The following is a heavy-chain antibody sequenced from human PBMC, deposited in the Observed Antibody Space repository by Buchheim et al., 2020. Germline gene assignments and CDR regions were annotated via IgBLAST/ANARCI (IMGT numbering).Heavy chain of an antibody. J-gene: IGHJ4*02. CDR3: ARDGGHCSSTACFDFDY. D-gene: IGHD2-2*01. V-gene: IGHV3-11*05. Sequence: QVHLVESGGGLGKPGGSLRLSCAASGIGFSDYYMNWIRQAPGKGLEWVSYISGGSVYTDYADSVKGRFTISRDNAKKSLYLEMDSLRAEDTAVYYWARDGGHCSSTACFDFDYWGQG. CDR1: GIGFSDYY. CDR2: ISGGSVYT.